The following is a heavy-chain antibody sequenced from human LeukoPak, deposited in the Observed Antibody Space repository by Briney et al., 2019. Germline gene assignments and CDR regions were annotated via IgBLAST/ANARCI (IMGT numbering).Heavy chain of an antibody. D-gene: IGHD3-10*01. Sequence: SVKVSCKASGGTFSSYTISWVRQAPGQGLEWMGRIIPILGIANYAQKFQGRVTITADKSTSTAYMELSSLRSEDTAVYYCARSMVRGVFITLGAFDIWGQGTMVTVSS. CDR2: IIPILGIA. J-gene: IGHJ3*02. CDR1: GGTFSSYT. V-gene: IGHV1-69*02. CDR3: ARSMVRGVFITLGAFDI.